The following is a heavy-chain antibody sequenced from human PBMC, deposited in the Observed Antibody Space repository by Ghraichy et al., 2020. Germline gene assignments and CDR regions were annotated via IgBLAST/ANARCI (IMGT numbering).Heavy chain of an antibody. J-gene: IGHJ4*02. V-gene: IGHV3-23*01. Sequence: GGSLRLSCAASGFTFSSYAMSWVRQAPGKGLEWVSAISGSGSSTYYADSVKGRFTISRDNSKNTLYLQMNSLRAEDTAVYYCAKVVRYRHSSWYLSYFDYGGQGTLVTVSS. CDR1: GFTFSSYA. CDR3: AKVVRYRHSSWYLSYFDY. CDR2: ISGSGSST. D-gene: IGHD6-13*01.